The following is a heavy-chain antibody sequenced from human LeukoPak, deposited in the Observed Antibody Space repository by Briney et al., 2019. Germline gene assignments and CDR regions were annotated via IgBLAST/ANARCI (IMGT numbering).Heavy chain of an antibody. J-gene: IGHJ6*03. CDR1: GFTFSSYW. Sequence: GGSLRLSCAASGFTFSSYWMHWVRQAPGKGLVWVSRIDSDGSSTSYADSVKGRFTISRDNAKNTLYLQMNSLRAEDTAVYYCARVGRGYSNYHYYYYMDVWGKGTTVTVSS. CDR2: IDSDGSST. CDR3: ARVGRGYSNYHYYYYMDV. V-gene: IGHV3-74*01. D-gene: IGHD4-11*01.